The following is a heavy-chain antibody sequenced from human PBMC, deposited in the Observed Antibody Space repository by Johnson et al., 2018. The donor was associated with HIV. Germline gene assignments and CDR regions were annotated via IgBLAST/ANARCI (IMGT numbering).Heavy chain of an antibody. CDR2: ISYDGSNK. J-gene: IGHJ3*01. CDR1: GFTFSSYA. V-gene: IGHV3-30*04. CDR3: AAYSIERGL. D-gene: IGHD2-21*02. Sequence: QVQLVESGGGVVQPGRSLRLSCAASGFTFSSYAMHWVRQAPGKGLEWVAVISYDGSNKYYADSVKGRFTISRHSATNSLHVQMDRLRAEDTAVTLTAAYSIERGLWGQGTRVTVSS.